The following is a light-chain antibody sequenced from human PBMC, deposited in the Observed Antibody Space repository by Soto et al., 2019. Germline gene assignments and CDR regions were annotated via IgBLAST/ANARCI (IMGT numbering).Light chain of an antibody. CDR3: QQYGSSPYT. CDR1: QNLHSF. Sequence: GLSQSPATLSVYTGERVTLSCRASQNLHSFLNWYQQRPGQAPRPLIYDGSKRPAGVPDRISGDGSGTDYTLTISILEPEDFAVYYCQQYGSSPYTFGQGTKVDIK. CDR2: DGS. V-gene: IGKV3-20*01. J-gene: IGKJ2*01.